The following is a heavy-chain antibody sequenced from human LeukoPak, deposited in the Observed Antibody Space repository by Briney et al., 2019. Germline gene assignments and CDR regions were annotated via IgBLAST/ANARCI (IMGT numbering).Heavy chain of an antibody. J-gene: IGHJ6*03. CDR1: GYTFTSYY. V-gene: IGHV1-46*01. D-gene: IGHD3-3*01. CDR3: ATSITIFGVVYYYMDV. CDR2: INPSGGST. Sequence: ASVKVSCKASGYTFTSYYMHWVRQAPGQGLEWMGIINPSGGSTSYAQKFQGRVTMTRDTSTSTVYMELSSLRSEDTAVYYCATSITIFGVVYYYMDVWGKGTTVTVSS.